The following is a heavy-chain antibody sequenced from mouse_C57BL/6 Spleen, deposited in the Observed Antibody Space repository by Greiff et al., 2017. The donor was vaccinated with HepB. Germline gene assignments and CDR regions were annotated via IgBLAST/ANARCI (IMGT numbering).Heavy chain of an antibody. CDR1: GFTFSDYG. Sequence: EVKLMESGGGLVKPGGSLKLSCAASGFTFSDYGMHWVRQAPEKGLEWVAYISSGSSTIYYADTVKGRFTNSRDNAKNTLCLQMTSLRSEETAMYYCARPFFDYWGQGTTLTVSS. J-gene: IGHJ2*01. CDR2: ISSGSSTI. CDR3: ARPFFDY. V-gene: IGHV5-17*01.